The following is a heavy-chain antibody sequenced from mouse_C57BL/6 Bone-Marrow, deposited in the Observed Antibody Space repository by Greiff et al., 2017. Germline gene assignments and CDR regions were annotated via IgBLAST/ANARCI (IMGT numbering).Heavy chain of an antibody. J-gene: IGHJ3*01. Sequence: VQLQQSGAELARPGASVKLSCKASGYTFTSYGISWVKQRTGQGLEWIGEIYPRSGNNYYNEKFKGKATLTADKSSSTAYMELRSLTSEDSAVYFCARPLLEAWFAYWGQGTLVTVSA. CDR1: GYTFTSYG. V-gene: IGHV1-81*01. CDR3: ARPLLEAWFAY. CDR2: IYPRSGNN. D-gene: IGHD2-10*01.